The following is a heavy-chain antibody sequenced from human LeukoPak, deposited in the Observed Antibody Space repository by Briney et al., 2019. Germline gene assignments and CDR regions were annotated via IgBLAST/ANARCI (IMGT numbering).Heavy chain of an antibody. CDR1: GGSISSGGYY. CDR3: ARSPTMVRGVIIYDYYFDY. V-gene: IGHV4-31*03. J-gene: IGHJ4*02. Sequence: SETLSLTCTVPGGSISSGGYYWSWIRQHPGKGLEWIGYIYYSGSTYYNPSLKSRVTISVDTSKNQFSLKLSSVTAADTAVYYCARSPTMVRGVIIYDYYFDYWGQGTLVTVSS. CDR2: IYYSGST. D-gene: IGHD3-10*01.